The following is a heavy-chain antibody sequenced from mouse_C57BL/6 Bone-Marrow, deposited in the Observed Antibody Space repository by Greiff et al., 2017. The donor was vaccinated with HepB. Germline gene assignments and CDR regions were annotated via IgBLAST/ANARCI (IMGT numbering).Heavy chain of an antibody. CDR1: GYTFTDYN. D-gene: IGHD1-1*01. J-gene: IGHJ2*01. CDR2: INPNNGGT. V-gene: IGHV1-18*01. Sequence: VQLQQSGPELVKPGASVKIPCKASGYTFTDYNMDWVKQSHGKSLEWIGDINPNNGGTIYNQKFKGKATLTVDKSSSTAYMERRSLTSEDTAVYYCARRGTTGVSFDDWGQGTTLTVSS. CDR3: ARRGTTGVSFDD.